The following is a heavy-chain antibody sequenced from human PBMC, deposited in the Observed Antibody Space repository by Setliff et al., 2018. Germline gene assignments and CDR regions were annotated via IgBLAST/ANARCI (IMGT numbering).Heavy chain of an antibody. V-gene: IGHV4-38-2*01. J-gene: IGHJ2*01. CDR3: ARHRRPDYGDFISWYFDL. Sequence: SETLSLTCDVSNYYISSGYYWGWVRQPPGKGLEWIATIYYGGGTYYNPSLKSRVTISLDMSKNQFSLRLNSVTAADTAVYFCARHRRPDYGDFISWYFDLWGRGTLVTVSS. D-gene: IGHD4-17*01. CDR1: NYYISSGYY. CDR2: IYYGGGT.